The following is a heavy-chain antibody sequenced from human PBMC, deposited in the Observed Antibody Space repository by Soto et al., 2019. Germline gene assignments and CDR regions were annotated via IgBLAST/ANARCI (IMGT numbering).Heavy chain of an antibody. D-gene: IGHD2-15*01. CDR1: GGTFSSYA. CDR2: IIPIFGTA. CDR3: AIGRSLDIVVVVAATSAEYFQH. Sequence: QVQLVQSGAEVKKPGSSVKVSCKASGGTFSSYAISWVRQAPGQGLEWMGGIIPIFGTANYAQKFQGRVTITADESTSTAYKELSSLRSEDTAVYYCAIGRSLDIVVVVAATSAEYFQHWGQGTLVTVSS. V-gene: IGHV1-69*01. J-gene: IGHJ1*01.